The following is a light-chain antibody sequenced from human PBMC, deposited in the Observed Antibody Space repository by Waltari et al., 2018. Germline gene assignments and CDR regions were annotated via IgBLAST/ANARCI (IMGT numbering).Light chain of an antibody. CDR2: DVS. Sequence: QSALTQPASVSGSPGQSITISCTGTSSDVGGYNYVSCYQQHPGKAPKLMIYDVSNRPSGVSNRFSGSKSGNTASLTISGLQAEDEADYYCSSYTSSSTLENVFGTGTKVTVL. CDR1: SSDVGGYNY. CDR3: SSYTSSSTLENV. J-gene: IGLJ1*01. V-gene: IGLV2-14*01.